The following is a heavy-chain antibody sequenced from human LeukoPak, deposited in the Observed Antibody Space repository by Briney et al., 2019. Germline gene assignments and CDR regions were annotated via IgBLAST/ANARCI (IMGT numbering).Heavy chain of an antibody. CDR2: IYYSGST. J-gene: IGHJ4*02. CDR3: ARYMSRSIAAAGFDY. CDR1: GGSISSYY. V-gene: IGHV4-59*01. D-gene: IGHD6-13*01. Sequence: SETLSLTCTVSGGSISSYYWNWIRQPPGKGLEWIGYIYYSGSTNYNPSLKSRVTISVDTSKNQFSLNLTSVTAADTAVYYCARYMSRSIAAAGFDYWGQGTLVTVSS.